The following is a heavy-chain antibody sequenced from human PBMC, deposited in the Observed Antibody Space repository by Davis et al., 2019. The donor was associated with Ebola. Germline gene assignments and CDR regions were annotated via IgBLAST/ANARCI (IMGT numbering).Heavy chain of an antibody. V-gene: IGHV1-8*03. Sequence: ASVKVSCKASGYTFTNYDINWVRQATGQGLEWMGWMNPNSGNTGSAQKFQGRVTFTRNTSINTAYMELSSLRSEDTAVYYCARRGGYWYFDLWGRGTLITVSS. D-gene: IGHD3-16*01. CDR1: GYTFTNYD. CDR3: ARRGGYWYFDL. CDR2: MNPNSGNT. J-gene: IGHJ2*01.